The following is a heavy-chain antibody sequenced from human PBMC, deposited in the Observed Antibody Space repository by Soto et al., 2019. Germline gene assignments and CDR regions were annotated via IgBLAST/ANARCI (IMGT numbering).Heavy chain of an antibody. Sequence: GGSLRLSCAASGLTFSTFAMSWVRQAPGKGLDWVSTISETGSNTYYADSVKGRFTISRDKSKNTLYLQVNSLRAEDTAVYYCAKSRSSWYESYFDYWGEGTLVTVSS. J-gene: IGHJ4*02. V-gene: IGHV3-23*01. CDR2: ISETGSNT. D-gene: IGHD6-13*01. CDR1: GLTFSTFA. CDR3: AKSRSSWYESYFDY.